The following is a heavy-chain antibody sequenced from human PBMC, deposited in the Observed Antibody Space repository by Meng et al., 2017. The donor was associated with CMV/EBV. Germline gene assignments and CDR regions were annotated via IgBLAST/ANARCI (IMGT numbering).Heavy chain of an antibody. CDR1: GGSISSGGYY. CDR2: IYYSGST. D-gene: IGHD3-3*01. Sequence: SETLSLTCTVSGGSISSGGYYWSWIRQHPGKGLEWIGYIYYSGSTYYNPSLKSRVTISVNTSKNQFSLKLSSVTAADTAVYYCARAHSYDFWSGYYTSDYYYYYGMDVWGQGATGTVSS. V-gene: IGHV4-31*03. CDR3: ARAHSYDFWSGYYTSDYYYYYGMDV. J-gene: IGHJ6*02.